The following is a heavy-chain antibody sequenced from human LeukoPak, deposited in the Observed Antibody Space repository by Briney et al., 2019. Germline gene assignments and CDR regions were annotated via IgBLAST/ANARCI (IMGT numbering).Heavy chain of an antibody. CDR2: ISYDGSNK. D-gene: IGHD6-13*01. Sequence: GGSLRLSCAASGFTFSSYAMHWVRQAPGKGLEWVAVISYDGSNKYYADSVKGRLTISRDNAKNSVFLQMNSLRAADTAVYYCARAGYSSSLFDYYFYMDVWGKGTTVTVSS. CDR3: ARAGYSSSLFDYYFYMDV. J-gene: IGHJ6*03. V-gene: IGHV3-30*04. CDR1: GFTFSSYA.